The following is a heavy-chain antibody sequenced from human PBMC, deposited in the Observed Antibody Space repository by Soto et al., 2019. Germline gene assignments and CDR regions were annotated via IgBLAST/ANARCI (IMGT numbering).Heavy chain of an antibody. CDR3: ARDQPKVRGDNNYYYMDV. D-gene: IGHD3-10*01. CDR1: GGTFSSYT. V-gene: IGHV1-69*08. CDR2: IIPILGIA. J-gene: IGHJ6*03. Sequence: QVQLVQSGAEVKKPGSSVKVSCKASGGTFSSYTISWVRQAPGQGLEWMGRIIPILGIANYAQKFQGRVTITADKSTSTAYIELSSLRSEDTAVYYCARDQPKVRGDNNYYYMDVWGKGTTVTVSS.